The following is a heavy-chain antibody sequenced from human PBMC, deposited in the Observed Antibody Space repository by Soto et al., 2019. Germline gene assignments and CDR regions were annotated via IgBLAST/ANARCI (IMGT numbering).Heavy chain of an antibody. CDR1: GFTFDDYA. CDR3: AKGDGYTPISSFDY. D-gene: IGHD5-12*01. Sequence: EVQLVESGGGLVQPGRSLRLSCAASGFTFDDYAMHWVRQAPGKGLEWVSGISWNSGSIGYADSVKGRFTISRDNAKNSLYLQMNSLRAEDTALYYCAKGDGYTPISSFDYWGQGTLVTVSS. J-gene: IGHJ4*02. V-gene: IGHV3-9*01. CDR2: ISWNSGSI.